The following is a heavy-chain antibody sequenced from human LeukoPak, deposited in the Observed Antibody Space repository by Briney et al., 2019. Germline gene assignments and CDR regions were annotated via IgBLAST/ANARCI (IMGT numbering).Heavy chain of an antibody. CDR2: ISGSGGST. V-gene: IGHV3-23*01. CDR3: AKGQRQLWSYYFDY. D-gene: IGHD5-18*01. J-gene: IGHJ4*02. CDR1: GFTFSSYA. Sequence: PGGSLRLSCAASGFTFSSYAMSWARQAPGKGLEWVSAISGSGGSTYYADSVKGRFTISRDNSKNTLYLQMNSLRAEDTAVYYCAKGQRQLWSYYFDYWGQGTLVTVSS.